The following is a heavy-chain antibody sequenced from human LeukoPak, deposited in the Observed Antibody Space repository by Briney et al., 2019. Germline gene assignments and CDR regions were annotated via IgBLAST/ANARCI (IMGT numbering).Heavy chain of an antibody. CDR3: ARDVGQLGNFDY. V-gene: IGHV3-21*01. CDR1: GFTFSSYS. Sequence: GGSLRLSCAASGFTFSSYSMNWVRQAPGEGLEWVSSISSSSSYIYYADSVKGRFTISRDNAKNSLYLQMNSLRAEDTAVYYCARDVGQLGNFDYWGQGTLVTVSS. D-gene: IGHD6-6*01. CDR2: ISSSSSYI. J-gene: IGHJ4*02.